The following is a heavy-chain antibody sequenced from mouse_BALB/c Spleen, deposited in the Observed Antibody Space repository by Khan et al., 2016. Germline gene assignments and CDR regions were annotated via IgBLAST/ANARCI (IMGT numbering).Heavy chain of an antibody. V-gene: IGHV5-15*02. CDR1: GFTFSDYG. CDR2: ISNLAYSI. CDR3: ARAYDGYLDY. D-gene: IGHD2-3*01. J-gene: IGHJ2*01. Sequence: EVELVESGGGLVRPGGSRKLSCAASGFTFSDYGMAWVRQAPGKGPEWVAFISNLAYSIYYADTVTGRFTISRENAKNTLYLEMSSLRSEDTAMYYCARAYDGYLDYWCQGTTLTFSS.